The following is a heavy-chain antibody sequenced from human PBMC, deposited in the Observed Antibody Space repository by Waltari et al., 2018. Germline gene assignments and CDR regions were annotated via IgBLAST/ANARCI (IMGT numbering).Heavy chain of an antibody. CDR2: INPNSGDT. CDR1: GSPFTDDY. D-gene: IGHD3-10*01. J-gene: IGHJ4*02. CDR3: ARGFPINMFQGVIIEDY. Sequence: QVQLVQSGAEVKKPGASVKVSCKASGSPFTDDYFQRVRQAPGQGPECMGRINPNSGDTNYAQKFQGRGTMTRDTSISTGYMELSRLTSDDTAVYYCARGFPINMFQGVIIEDYWGQGTLVTVSS. V-gene: IGHV1-2*06.